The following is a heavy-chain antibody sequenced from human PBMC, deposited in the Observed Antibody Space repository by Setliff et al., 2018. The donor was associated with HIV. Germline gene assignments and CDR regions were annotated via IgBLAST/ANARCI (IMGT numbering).Heavy chain of an antibody. Sequence: GGSLRLSCAASGFTFSNYNMNWVRQAPGKGLEWVSSISYDSRFIYHADSMKGRFTISRDNAKKSLYLQMNSLRAEDMAVYYCARSHDYGDDRRLDYWGQGTLVTVSS. CDR3: ARSHDYGDDRRLDY. D-gene: IGHD4-17*01. V-gene: IGHV3-21*04. J-gene: IGHJ4*02. CDR1: GFTFSNYN. CDR2: ISYDSRFI.